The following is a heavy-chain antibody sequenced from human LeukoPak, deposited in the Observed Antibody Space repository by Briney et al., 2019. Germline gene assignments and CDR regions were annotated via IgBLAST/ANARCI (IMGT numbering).Heavy chain of an antibody. CDR2: ISAYNGNT. D-gene: IGHD3-22*01. Sequence: WASVKVSCKASGYTFTSYGISWVRQAPGQGLEWMGWISAYNGNTNYAQKLQGRVTMTTDTSTSTAYMEPRSLRSDDTAVYYCARSGDSSGYYRTRYFDYWGQGTLVTVSS. J-gene: IGHJ4*02. CDR3: ARSGDSSGYYRTRYFDY. CDR1: GYTFTSYG. V-gene: IGHV1-18*01.